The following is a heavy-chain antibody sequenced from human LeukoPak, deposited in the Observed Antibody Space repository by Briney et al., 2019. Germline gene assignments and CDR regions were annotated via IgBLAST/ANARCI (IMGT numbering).Heavy chain of an antibody. V-gene: IGHV3-15*01. Sequence: PGGSLRLSCAASGFTFSSYAMSWVRRAPGKGLEWVGRIKTKIDGGTTDYGAPVKGRFTISRDDSKNTLYLQMNSLKTEDTAVYYCTGRNFDYWGQGTLVTVSS. CDR2: IKTKIDGGTT. CDR3: TGRNFDY. J-gene: IGHJ4*02. CDR1: GFTFSSYA.